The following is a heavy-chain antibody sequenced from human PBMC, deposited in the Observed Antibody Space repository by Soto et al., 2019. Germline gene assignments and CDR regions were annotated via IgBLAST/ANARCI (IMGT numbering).Heavy chain of an antibody. D-gene: IGHD3-22*01. CDR1: GYTFTSYY. J-gene: IGHJ4*02. CDR2: INPSGGST. Sequence: GASVKVSCKASGYTFTSYYMHWVRQAPGQGLEWMGIINPSGGSTSYAQKFKGRVTMTRDPSTSTVYMELSSLRSEDTAVYYCARSTYYYDSSGYYYFDYWGQGTLVTVSS. V-gene: IGHV1-46*01. CDR3: ARSTYYYDSSGYYYFDY.